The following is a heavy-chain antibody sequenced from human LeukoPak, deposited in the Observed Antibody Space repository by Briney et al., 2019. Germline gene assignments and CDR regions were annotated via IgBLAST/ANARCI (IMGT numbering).Heavy chain of an antibody. Sequence: ASVTVSCTASGYTFTSYGISWLRQAPGQGLEWLGWISAYNGNTNDAQKLQGRVTMTTDQSTSTADMELRSLRSDDTAVYYCASLCGGDCYSGAFDIWGQGTMVTVSS. CDR1: GYTFTSYG. CDR2: ISAYNGNT. D-gene: IGHD2-21*02. CDR3: ASLCGGDCYSGAFDI. J-gene: IGHJ3*02. V-gene: IGHV1-18*01.